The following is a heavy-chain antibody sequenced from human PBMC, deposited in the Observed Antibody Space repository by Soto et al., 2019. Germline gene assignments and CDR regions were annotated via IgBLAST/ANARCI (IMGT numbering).Heavy chain of an antibody. D-gene: IGHD6-13*01. CDR2: ISGSDDST. V-gene: IGHV3-23*01. CDR1: GFTFSSYA. CDR3: SKRSSWPTFDY. J-gene: IGHJ4*02. Sequence: GGSLRLSCAASGFTFSSYAMSWVRQAPGKGLEWVSVISGSDDSTYYADSVKGRFTISRDNSKNTLYLQMNSLRAEDTAVYYCSKRSSWPTFDYWGKGTLVTVSS.